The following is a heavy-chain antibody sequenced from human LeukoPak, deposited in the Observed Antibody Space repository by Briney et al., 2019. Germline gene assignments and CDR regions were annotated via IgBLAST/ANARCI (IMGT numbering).Heavy chain of an antibody. CDR2: IKQDGSEK. Sequence: GGSLRLSCAASGFTFSSYWMSWVRQAPGKGREWVANIKQDGSEKYYVDSVKGRFTISRDNAKNSLYLQMNSLRAEDTAVYYCARDARYFDWLLSRYFDYWGQGTLVTVSS. J-gene: IGHJ4*02. D-gene: IGHD3-9*01. CDR3: ARDARYFDWLLSRYFDY. V-gene: IGHV3-7*01. CDR1: GFTFSSYW.